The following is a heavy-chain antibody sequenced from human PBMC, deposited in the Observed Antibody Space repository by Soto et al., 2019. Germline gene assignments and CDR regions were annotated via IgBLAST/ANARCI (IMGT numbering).Heavy chain of an antibody. D-gene: IGHD4-17*01. Sequence: QVQLQESGPGLVKPSGTLSLTCAVSSGSISSSNWWSWVRQPPGKGLEWIGVIYHSGSTNYNPPLKSRVVISVDKSKNQFSVKLGDVTGADKAGCYCGRVMRGDYGDSGDAFGIWGQGTMVTVSS. V-gene: IGHV4-4*02. CDR3: GRVMRGDYGDSGDAFGI. J-gene: IGHJ3*02. CDR1: SGSISSSNW. CDR2: IYHSGST.